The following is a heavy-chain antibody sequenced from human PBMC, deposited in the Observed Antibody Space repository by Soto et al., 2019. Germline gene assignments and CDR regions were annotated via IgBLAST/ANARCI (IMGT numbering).Heavy chain of an antibody. V-gene: IGHV4-59*01. Sequence: PSETLSLTCTVSGGSISSYYWSWIRQPPGKGLEWIGYIYYSGSTNYNPSLKSRVTISVDTSKNQFSLKLSSVTAADTAVYYCARVDYYDSSGYYGKYFQHWGQGTLVPVSS. CDR3: ARVDYYDSSGYYGKYFQH. J-gene: IGHJ1*01. D-gene: IGHD3-22*01. CDR2: IYYSGST. CDR1: GGSISSYY.